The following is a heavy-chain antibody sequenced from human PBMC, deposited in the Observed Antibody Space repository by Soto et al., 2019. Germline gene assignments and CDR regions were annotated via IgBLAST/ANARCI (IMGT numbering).Heavy chain of an antibody. J-gene: IGHJ6*02. CDR2: ISGSGGST. CDR3: AKGLPYCGGDCYPTPDYYYYYGMDV. D-gene: IGHD2-21*02. CDR1: GFTFSSYA. Sequence: GGSLRLSCAASGFTFSSYAMSWVRQAPGKGLEWVSAISGSGGSTYYADSVKGRFTISRDNSKNTLYLQMNSLRAEDTAVYYCAKGLPYCGGDCYPTPDYYYYYGMDVWGQGTTVTVSS. V-gene: IGHV3-23*01.